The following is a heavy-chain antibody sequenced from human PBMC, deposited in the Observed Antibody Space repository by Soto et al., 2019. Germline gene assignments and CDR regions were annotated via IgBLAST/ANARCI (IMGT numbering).Heavy chain of an antibody. CDR2: ISGTSTYI. CDR3: ARGAPTGSLDYFDC. CDR1: GFTFSSYS. V-gene: IGHV3-21*01. D-gene: IGHD1-1*01. Sequence: EVQLVESGGGLVKPGGSLRLSCAASGFTFSSYSMSWVRQAPGKGLEWVSSISGTSTYIYYADSVRGRFTISRDNAKNRLYLQMNGLRAGDTAVYYCARGAPTGSLDYFDCWGQGTLVTVSS. J-gene: IGHJ4*02.